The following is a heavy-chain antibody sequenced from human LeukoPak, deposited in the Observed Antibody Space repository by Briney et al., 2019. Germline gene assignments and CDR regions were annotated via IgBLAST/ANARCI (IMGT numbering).Heavy chain of an antibody. CDR3: ARDEYSSSFAYLSDAFDI. Sequence: ASVEVSCKASGGTFSSYAISWVRQAPGQGLEWMGGIIPIFGTANYAQKFQGRVTITADESTSTAYMELSSLRSEDTAVYYCARDEYSSSFAYLSDAFDIWGQGTMVTVSS. CDR1: GGTFSSYA. J-gene: IGHJ3*02. D-gene: IGHD6-6*01. V-gene: IGHV1-69*13. CDR2: IIPIFGTA.